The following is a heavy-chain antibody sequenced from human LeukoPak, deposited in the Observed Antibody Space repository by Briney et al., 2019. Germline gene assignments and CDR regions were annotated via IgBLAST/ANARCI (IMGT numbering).Heavy chain of an antibody. D-gene: IGHD6-13*01. J-gene: IGHJ4*02. Sequence: PGGSLRLSCAASGFTFSSAWMSWVRQAPGKGLEWVSSISSSSSYIYYADSVKGRFTISRDNAKNSLYLQMNSLRAEDTAVYYCARVRGIAAPFDYWGQGTLVTVSS. CDR1: GFTFSSAW. CDR2: ISSSSSYI. CDR3: ARVRGIAAPFDY. V-gene: IGHV3-21*01.